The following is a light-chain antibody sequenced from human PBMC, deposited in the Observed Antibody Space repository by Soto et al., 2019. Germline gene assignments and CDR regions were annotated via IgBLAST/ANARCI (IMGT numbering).Light chain of an antibody. Sequence: EVVLTHSPGTLSLSPCERASLSFSASQSVSNSFLAWYQQKAGQSPRLLIYAASARAIGIPDRFSGSGSGTDFTLTISRLEPEDFAVYYCQQYGHSPRTFGQGTKVDIK. V-gene: IGKV3-20*01. CDR2: AAS. CDR1: QSVSNSF. J-gene: IGKJ1*01. CDR3: QQYGHSPRT.